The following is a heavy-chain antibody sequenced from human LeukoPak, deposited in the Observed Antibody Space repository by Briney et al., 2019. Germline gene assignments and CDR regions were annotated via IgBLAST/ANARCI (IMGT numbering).Heavy chain of an antibody. Sequence: PGGSLRLSCAASGFTVSSNYMSWVRQAPGKGLEWVSVIYSGGSTYYADSVKGRFTISRDNSKNTLYLQMNSLRAEHTAVYYCASRIAAAGTEVYGMDVWGQGTTVTVSS. CDR2: IYSGGST. D-gene: IGHD6-13*01. CDR3: ASRIAAAGTEVYGMDV. V-gene: IGHV3-66*01. J-gene: IGHJ6*02. CDR1: GFTVSSNY.